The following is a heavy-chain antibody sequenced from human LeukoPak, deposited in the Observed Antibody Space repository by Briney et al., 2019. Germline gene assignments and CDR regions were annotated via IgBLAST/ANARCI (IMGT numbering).Heavy chain of an antibody. CDR2: IYYSGST. V-gene: IGHV4-59*12. Sequence: KPSETLSLTCTVSGGSISSYYWSWIRQPPGKGLEWIGYIYYSGSTYYNPSLKSRVTISVDTSKNQFSLRLSSVTAADTAVYYCATGDSSGWYRVGYWGQGTLVTVSS. D-gene: IGHD6-19*01. J-gene: IGHJ4*02. CDR1: GGSISSYY. CDR3: ATGDSSGWYRVGY.